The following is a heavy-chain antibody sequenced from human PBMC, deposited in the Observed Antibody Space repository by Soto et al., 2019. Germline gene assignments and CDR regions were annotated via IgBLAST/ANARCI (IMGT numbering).Heavy chain of an antibody. CDR2: ISSSSSYI. Sequence: EVQLVESGGGLVKPGGSLRLSCAASGFTFSSYSMNWVRQAPGKGLEWVSSISSSSSYIYYADSVKGRFTISRDNAKNSRYLQMNSLRAEDTAVYYCARDQCSSTSCYSFWGQGTLVTVSS. D-gene: IGHD2-2*01. CDR1: GFTFSSYS. V-gene: IGHV3-21*01. J-gene: IGHJ4*02. CDR3: ARDQCSSTSCYSF.